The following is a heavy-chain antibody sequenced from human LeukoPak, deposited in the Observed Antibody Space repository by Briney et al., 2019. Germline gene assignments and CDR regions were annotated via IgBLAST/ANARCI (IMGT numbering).Heavy chain of an antibody. V-gene: IGHV4-59*01. Sequence: SETLSLTCLVSGGSMKKSYWAWIRQAPGKGLEWIGIIHDSGNTNYSPSLKSRVTISLDTSKNQLSLGVTSVTAADRAVYCCARDSSPAALPYMDVWGKGTTVSVSS. J-gene: IGHJ6*03. CDR1: GGSMKKSY. CDR2: IHDSGNT. D-gene: IGHD2-2*01. CDR3: ARDSSPAALPYMDV.